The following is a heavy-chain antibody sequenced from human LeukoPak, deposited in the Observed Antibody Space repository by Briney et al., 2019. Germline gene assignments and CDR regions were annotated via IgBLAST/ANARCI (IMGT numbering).Heavy chain of an antibody. CDR3: GRVIAGAIDY. J-gene: IGHJ4*02. V-gene: IGHV3-7*01. CDR1: GFTFSGHS. Sequence: PGGSLRHSCAASGFTFSGHSMTWVRQAPGKGLEWVANINLDGSERFYVDFVKGRFTISRDNADNSMYLQMNSLRAEDTAVYYCGRVIAGAIDYWGQGTLVTVSS. CDR2: INLDGSER. D-gene: IGHD6-13*01.